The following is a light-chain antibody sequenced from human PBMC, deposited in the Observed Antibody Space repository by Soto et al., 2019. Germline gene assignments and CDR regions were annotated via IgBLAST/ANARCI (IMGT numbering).Light chain of an antibody. CDR3: TSYTSSSTLDV. CDR1: SSDVGGYNY. CDR2: EVS. J-gene: IGLJ1*01. Sequence: QSALTQPASVSGSPGQSITISCTGTSSDVGGYNYVSWYQQHPGKAPKLIIYEVSNRPSGVPNRFFGSKSGTTASLTISGLQAEDEAEYYCTSYTSSSTLDVFGTGTKVTVL. V-gene: IGLV2-14*01.